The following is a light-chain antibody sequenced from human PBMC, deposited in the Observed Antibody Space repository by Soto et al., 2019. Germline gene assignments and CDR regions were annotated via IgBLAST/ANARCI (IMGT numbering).Light chain of an antibody. J-gene: IGLJ3*02. CDR3: SSYTSSDTLV. Sequence: QSALTQPASVSGSPGQSITISCTRTSSDVGAYNYVSWYQQHPGKAPKLMIYDVNNRPSGVSNRVSGSKSGNTASLTISGLQAEDEADYYCSSYTSSDTLVFGGGTKLTVL. CDR2: DVN. CDR1: SSDVGAYNY. V-gene: IGLV2-14*01.